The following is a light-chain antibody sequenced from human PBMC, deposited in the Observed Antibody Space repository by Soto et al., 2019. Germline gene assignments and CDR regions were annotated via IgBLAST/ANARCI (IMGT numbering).Light chain of an antibody. Sequence: QSVLTQPPSVSGAPGQRVTISCTGSSSNIGAGYDVHWYQRLPGTAPKLLIYGNSNRPSGVPDRFSGSKSGTSASLAITGLQAEDEADYYCQSYDSSLSGYVFGTGTKLTV. CDR2: GNS. CDR1: SSNIGAGYD. CDR3: QSYDSSLSGYV. V-gene: IGLV1-40*01. J-gene: IGLJ1*01.